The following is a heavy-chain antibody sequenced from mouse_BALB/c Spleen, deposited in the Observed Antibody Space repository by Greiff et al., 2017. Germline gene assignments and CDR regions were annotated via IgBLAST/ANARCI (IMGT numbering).Heavy chain of an antibody. Sequence: VQLQQSGAELVKPGASVKLSCTASGFNIKDTYMHWVKQRPEQGLEWIGRIDPANGNTKYDPKFQGKATITADTSSNTAYLQLSSLTSEDTAVYYCASPLYYGYDGYAMDYWCQGTSVTVSS. D-gene: IGHD2-2*01. J-gene: IGHJ4*01. CDR1: GFNIKDTY. CDR3: ASPLYYGYDGYAMDY. CDR2: IDPANGNT. V-gene: IGHV14-3*02.